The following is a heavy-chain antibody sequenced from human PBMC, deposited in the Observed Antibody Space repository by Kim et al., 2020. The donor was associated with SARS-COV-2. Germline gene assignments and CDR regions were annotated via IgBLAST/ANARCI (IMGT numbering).Heavy chain of an antibody. J-gene: IGHJ4*02. Sequence: GGSLRLSCAASGFTFSSYWMHWVRQAPGKGLVWVSRINSDGSSTSYADSVKGRFTISRDNAKNTLYLQMNSLRAEDTAVYYCVGGGYGSGSYELDYWGQGTLVTVSS. CDR2: INSDGSST. D-gene: IGHD3-10*01. CDR3: VGGGYGSGSYELDY. CDR1: GFTFSSYW. V-gene: IGHV3-74*01.